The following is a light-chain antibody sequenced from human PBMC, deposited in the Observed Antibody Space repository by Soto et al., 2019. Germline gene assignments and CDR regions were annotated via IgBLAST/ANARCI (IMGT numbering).Light chain of an antibody. J-gene: IGKJ1*01. CDR3: QQYTTSLPWT. CDR1: QTVSSTY. Sequence: PGERATLSCRASQTVSSTYLAWYQQKPGQAPRLLIYGASRRATGIPDRFSGSGSGTDFTLTISRLEPEDFAVYYCQQYTTSLPWTFGQGTKVEIK. CDR2: GAS. V-gene: IGKV3-20*01.